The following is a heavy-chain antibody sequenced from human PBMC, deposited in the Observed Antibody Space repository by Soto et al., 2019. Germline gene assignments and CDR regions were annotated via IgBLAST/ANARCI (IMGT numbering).Heavy chain of an antibody. CDR1: GGSISSGGYY. CDR2: IYYSGST. Sequence: PSETLSLNCTVSGGSISSGGYYWSWIRQHPGKGLEWIGYIYYSGSTYYNPSLKSRVTISVDTSKDQFSLKLSSVTAADTAVYYCARGRSIVGAIPSPYFDYWGQGTLVTVS. J-gene: IGHJ4*02. D-gene: IGHD1-26*01. V-gene: IGHV4-31*03. CDR3: ARGRSIVGAIPSPYFDY.